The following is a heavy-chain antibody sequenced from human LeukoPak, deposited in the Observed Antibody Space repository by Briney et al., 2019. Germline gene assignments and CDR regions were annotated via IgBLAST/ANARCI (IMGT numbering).Heavy chain of an antibody. Sequence: GGSLRLSCAASGFTVSSNYMNWVRQAPGKGLEWVSVIDSGDRTYYADSVKGRFTISRDNSKNTLYLQMNSLRAEDTAVYYCARAWSRVDPFDMWGQGTMVTVSS. J-gene: IGHJ3*02. D-gene: IGHD2-8*02. CDR2: IDSGDRT. CDR3: ARAWSRVDPFDM. CDR1: GFTVSSNY. V-gene: IGHV3-66*01.